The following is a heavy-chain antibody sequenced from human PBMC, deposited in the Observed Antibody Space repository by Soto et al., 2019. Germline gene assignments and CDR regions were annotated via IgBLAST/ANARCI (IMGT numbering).Heavy chain of an antibody. D-gene: IGHD2-15*01. Sequence: GSLRLSCAASGFNFNSYTINWFRQAPVKRLEWLSSISSSGYIFSTDSVRGRFTISRDNAKNSVYLQINSLRAEGTAVYFCARDCSGGSCYPGMDVWGQGTTVTVSS. V-gene: IGHV3-21*01. CDR2: ISSSGYI. CDR1: GFNFNSYT. CDR3: ARDCSGGSCYPGMDV. J-gene: IGHJ6*02.